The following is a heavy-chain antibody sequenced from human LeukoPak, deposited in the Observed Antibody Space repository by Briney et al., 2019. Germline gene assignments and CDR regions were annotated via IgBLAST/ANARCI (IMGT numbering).Heavy chain of an antibody. CDR2: INHSGST. CDR3: ARLERYFDWSFDY. Sequence: SETLSLTCAVYGGSFSGYYWSWIRQPPGKGPEWIGEINHSGSTNYNPSLKSRVTISVDTSKNQFSLKLSSVTAADTAVYYCARLERYFDWSFDYWGQGTLVTVSS. D-gene: IGHD3-9*01. J-gene: IGHJ4*02. CDR1: GGSFSGYY. V-gene: IGHV4-34*01.